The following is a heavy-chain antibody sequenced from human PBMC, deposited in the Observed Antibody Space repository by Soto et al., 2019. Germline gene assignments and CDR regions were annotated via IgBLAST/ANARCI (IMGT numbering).Heavy chain of an antibody. CDR1: GFTFSDYY. J-gene: IGHJ4*02. D-gene: IGHD1-1*01. CDR2: SSNSGTFS. V-gene: IGHV3-11*06. CDR3: ARSGDNYNRLDY. Sequence: GGSLRLSCEGSGFTFSDYYISGIRQAPGKGLEWMSYSSNSGTFSRYADSVKGRFSISRDNTKNLLYLQMNSLRAEDTAVYYCARSGDNYNRLDYWGQGTPVTVSS.